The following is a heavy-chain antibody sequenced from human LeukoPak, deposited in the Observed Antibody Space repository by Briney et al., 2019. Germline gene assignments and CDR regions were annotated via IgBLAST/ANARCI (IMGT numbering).Heavy chain of an antibody. CDR1: GYTFTGYY. CDR3: ARDPNDSSGRPYYYYYYMDV. J-gene: IGHJ6*03. V-gene: IGHV1-2*02. D-gene: IGHD3-22*01. CDR2: INPNSGGT. Sequence: ASVKVSCKASGYTFTGYYMHWVRQAPGQGLEWMGWINPNSGGTNYAQKFQGRVTMTRDTSISTAYMELSRLRSDDTAVYYCARDPNDSSGRPYYYYYYMDVWGKGTTVTVSS.